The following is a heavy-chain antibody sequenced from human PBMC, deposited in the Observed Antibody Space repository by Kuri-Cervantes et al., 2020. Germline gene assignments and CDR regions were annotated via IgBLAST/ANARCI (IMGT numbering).Heavy chain of an antibody. CDR3: ARFLLSGYSSGSDAFDI. CDR2: ISSRSSYI. J-gene: IGHJ3*02. V-gene: IGHV3-21*01. Sequence: GESLKISCAASGFTFSSYSMNWVRQAPGKGLEWVSSISSRSSYIYYADSVEGRFTISRDNAKNSLYLQMNSLRAEDTAVYYCARFLLSGYSSGSDAFDIWGQGAMVTVSS. D-gene: IGHD6-19*01. CDR1: GFTFSSYS.